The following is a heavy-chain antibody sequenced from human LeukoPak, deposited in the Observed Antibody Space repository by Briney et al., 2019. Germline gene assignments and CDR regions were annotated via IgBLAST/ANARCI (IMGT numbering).Heavy chain of an antibody. CDR1: GFTFSSYG. D-gene: IGHD1-26*01. V-gene: IGHV3-30*18. J-gene: IGHJ6*03. CDR2: ISYDGSNK. Sequence: GGSLRLSCAASGFTFSSYGMHWVRQAPGKGLEWVAVISYDGSNKYYADSVKGRFTISRDNSKNTLYLQMNSLRAEDTAVYYCAKASGSYFRYYYYMDVWGKGTTVTVSS. CDR3: AKASGSYFRYYYYMDV.